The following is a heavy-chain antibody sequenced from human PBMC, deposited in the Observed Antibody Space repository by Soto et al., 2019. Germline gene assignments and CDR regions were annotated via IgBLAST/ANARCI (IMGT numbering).Heavy chain of an antibody. Sequence: QVQLVESGGGVVQPGRSLRLSCAASGVTFSSYGMHWVRQLPGRGLEWLAVISYDGTYKHYSDSVKGRFTISRDNSKNTLYLEMNSLRGEDTAMYYCATERPNTSSWPDHWGQGTLVTVSS. CDR3: ATERPNTSSWPDH. V-gene: IGHV3-30*03. CDR1: GVTFSSYG. CDR2: ISYDGTYK. J-gene: IGHJ4*02. D-gene: IGHD6-13*01.